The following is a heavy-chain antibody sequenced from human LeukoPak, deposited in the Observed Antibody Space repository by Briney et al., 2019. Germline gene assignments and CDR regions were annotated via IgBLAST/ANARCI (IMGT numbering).Heavy chain of an antibody. CDR2: IYYSGST. Sequence: SETLSLTYTVSGGSISSYYWSWIRQPPGRGLEWIGYIYYSGSTNYNPSLKSRVTISVDTSKNQFSLKLSSVTAADTAVYYCASYPGDYWGQGTLVTVSS. CDR3: ASYPGDY. V-gene: IGHV4-59*08. CDR1: GGSISSYY. J-gene: IGHJ4*02. D-gene: IGHD3-16*02.